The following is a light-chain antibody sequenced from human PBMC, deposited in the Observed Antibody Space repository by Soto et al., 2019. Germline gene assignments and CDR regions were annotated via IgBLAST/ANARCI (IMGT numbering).Light chain of an antibody. J-gene: IGLJ3*02. CDR3: AAWDASLTNWV. CDR2: RNN. Sequence: QLVLTQPPSASGTPGQRVTISCSGSTSNVGSNYVNWFQQFPGTAPKLLLYRNNQRPSGVPDRFSGSKSGTSASLAISGLRSEDEADYYCAAWDASLTNWVFGGGTKLTVL. CDR1: TSNVGSNY. V-gene: IGLV1-47*01.